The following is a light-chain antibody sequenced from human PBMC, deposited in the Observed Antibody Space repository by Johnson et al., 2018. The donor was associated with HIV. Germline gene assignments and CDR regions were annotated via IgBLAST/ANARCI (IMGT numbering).Light chain of an antibody. Sequence: QSVLTQPPSVSAAPGQKVTISCSGSSSNIGNNYVSWYQQLPGTAPKLLIYENNKRPSGITDRFSGSKSGTSATLGITGLQTGDEADYYCGTWDSSLGVYVCGTGTKVTVL. CDR1: SSNIGNNY. CDR2: ENN. CDR3: GTWDSSLGVYV. J-gene: IGLJ1*01. V-gene: IGLV1-51*02.